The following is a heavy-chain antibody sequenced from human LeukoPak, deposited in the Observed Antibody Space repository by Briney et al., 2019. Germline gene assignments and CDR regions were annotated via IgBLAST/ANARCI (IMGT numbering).Heavy chain of an antibody. V-gene: IGHV4-4*07. CDR3: ARGTRYCSGDSCQNWFDP. D-gene: IGHD2-15*01. CDR2: ISTSGNT. CDR1: GGSISSYY. Sequence: PSETLSLTCTVSGGSISSYYWTWIRQPAGKGLEWIGRISTSGNTYYNPSLTSRLTLSVDTSKNQFSLKLSSVTAADTAVYYCARGTRYCSGDSCQNWFDPWGQGTLVTVSS. J-gene: IGHJ5*02.